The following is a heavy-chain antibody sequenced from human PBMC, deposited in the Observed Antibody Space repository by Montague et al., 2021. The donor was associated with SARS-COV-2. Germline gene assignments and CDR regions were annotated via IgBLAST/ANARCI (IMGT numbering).Heavy chain of an antibody. J-gene: IGHJ4*02. CDR1: GGSFSGYY. Sequence: SETLSLTCAVYGGSFSGYYWSWIRQPPGKGLEWIGEINHSRSTNYNPSLKSQVTISVDTSQNQFSLKLSSVTAADTAMYYCAGQRASSPFDHWGQGTLVTVSS. D-gene: IGHD6-13*01. CDR2: INHSRST. CDR3: AGQRASSPFDH. V-gene: IGHV4-34*01.